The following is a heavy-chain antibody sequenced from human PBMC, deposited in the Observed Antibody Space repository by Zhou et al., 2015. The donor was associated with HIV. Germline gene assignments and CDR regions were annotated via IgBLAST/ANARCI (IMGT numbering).Heavy chain of an antibody. J-gene: IGHJ6*02. D-gene: IGHD5-12*01. CDR2: IIPILGIA. CDR3: ARASEYYSGYANQYYYYGMDV. V-gene: IGHV1-69*02. Sequence: QVQLVQSGAEVKKPGSSVKVSCKASGGTFSSYTISWVRQAPGQGLEWMGRIIPILGIANYAQKFQGRVTITADKSTSTAYMELSSLRSEDTAVYYCARASEYYSGYANQYYYYGMDVWGQGTTVTVSS. CDR1: GGTFSSYT.